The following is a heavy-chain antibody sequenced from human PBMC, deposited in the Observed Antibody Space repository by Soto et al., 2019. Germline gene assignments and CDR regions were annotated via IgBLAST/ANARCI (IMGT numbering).Heavy chain of an antibody. Sequence: GGSLRLSCVASGFNFNNYNLHWVRQAPSNSLESVAVISFDGTTDYYADSVKGRFTVSRDNFKNILSLQMDSLRPEDTAVYYCARDNRDCSAFNCYNPGRVFGLDVWGQGTTVTVSS. CDR2: ISFDGTTD. D-gene: IGHD2-15*01. J-gene: IGHJ6*02. V-gene: IGHV3-30-3*01. CDR3: ARDNRDCSAFNCYNPGRVFGLDV. CDR1: GFNFNNYN.